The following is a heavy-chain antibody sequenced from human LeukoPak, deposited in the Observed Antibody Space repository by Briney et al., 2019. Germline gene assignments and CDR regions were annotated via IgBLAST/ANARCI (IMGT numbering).Heavy chain of an antibody. CDR2: IYYSGST. V-gene: IGHV4-59*08. CDR3: AREYSSSSGRRAFDF. Sequence: SETLSLTCTVSGGAISSYYWNWIREPPGKGLGWIGYIYYSGSTNYNPSLKSRVTTLVDTSKNQFSPRLSSVTAADTAVYYCAREYSSSSGRRAFDFWGQGTMVTVSS. CDR1: GGAISSYY. J-gene: IGHJ3*01. D-gene: IGHD6-6*01.